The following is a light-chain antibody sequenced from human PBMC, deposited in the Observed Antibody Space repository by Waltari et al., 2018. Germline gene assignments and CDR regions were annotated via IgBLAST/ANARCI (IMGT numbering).Light chain of an antibody. Sequence: QSALTQPASVSGSPGQSITISCTGTSSDVGNYNLVSWYQQYPGKAPKVMIYDDNRRAPGVSDCFSGSKSGNTASLAISGVQAEDEADYYCCSYAGSYTWVFGGGTKLTVL. V-gene: IGLV2-23*01. J-gene: IGLJ3*02. CDR1: SSDVGNYNL. CDR3: CSYAGSYTWV. CDR2: DDN.